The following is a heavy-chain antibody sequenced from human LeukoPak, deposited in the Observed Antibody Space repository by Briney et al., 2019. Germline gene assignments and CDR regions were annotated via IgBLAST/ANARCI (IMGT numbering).Heavy chain of an antibody. V-gene: IGHV1-2*02. D-gene: IGHD3-16*01. Sequence: ASVKVSRKASGYTFTDYYMHWVRQAPGQGLEWMGWINPNSGGTNYAQKFQGRVTMTRDTSISTAYMELSGLRSDDTAVYYCARGGDYYYYYMDVWAKGTTVTVSS. J-gene: IGHJ6*03. CDR2: INPNSGGT. CDR1: GYTFTDYY. CDR3: ARGGDYYYYYMDV.